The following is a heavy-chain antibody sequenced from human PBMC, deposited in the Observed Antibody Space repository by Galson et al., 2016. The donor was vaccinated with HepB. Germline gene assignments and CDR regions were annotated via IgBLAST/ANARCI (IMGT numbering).Heavy chain of an antibody. D-gene: IGHD6-6*01. J-gene: IGHJ6*02. CDR3: TAATFAAPEGEYRPSGHYYGMDV. V-gene: IGHV3-15*07. Sequence: SLRLSCAASGFAFNYAWMNWVRQAPGKGLEWVGRSKTKIDGGTVDHAAPVKGRFTISRDDSKKTLYLQMDSLKSEDTAVYYCTAATFAAPEGEYRPSGHYYGMDVWGQGTTVTVSS. CDR1: GFAFNYAW. CDR2: SKTKIDGGTV.